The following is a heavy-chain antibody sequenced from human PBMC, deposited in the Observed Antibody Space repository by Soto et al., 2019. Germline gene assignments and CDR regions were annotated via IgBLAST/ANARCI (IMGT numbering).Heavy chain of an antibody. V-gene: IGHV4-34*01. Sequence: PSETLSLTCTVSGGSISSYYWSWIRQPPGTGLEWIGEINHSGSTNYNPSLKSRVTISVDTSKNQFSLKLTSVTAADTAVYYCASDVDTAMDRDYWGQGTLVTVSS. CDR2: INHSGST. CDR3: ASDVDTAMDRDY. D-gene: IGHD5-18*01. J-gene: IGHJ4*02. CDR1: GGSISSYY.